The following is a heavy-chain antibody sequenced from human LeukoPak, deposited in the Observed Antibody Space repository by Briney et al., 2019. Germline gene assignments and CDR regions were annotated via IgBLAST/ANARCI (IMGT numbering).Heavy chain of an antibody. V-gene: IGHV3-23*01. D-gene: IGHD4-17*01. CDR2: ISGAGT. J-gene: IGHJ1*01. CDR3: ARDPNGNYVGAFDFQR. Sequence: PGGSLRLSCAASGFIFNNYALTWVRQAPGRGLEWVSSISGAGTYYADSVKGRSAISRDNYKNMLYLQMSRLRAEDTAVYYCARDPNGNYVGAFDFQRWGQGTLVTVSS. CDR1: GFIFNNYA.